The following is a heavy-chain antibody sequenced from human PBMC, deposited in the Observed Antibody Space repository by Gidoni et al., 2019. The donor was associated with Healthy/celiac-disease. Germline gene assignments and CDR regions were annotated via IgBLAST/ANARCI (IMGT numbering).Heavy chain of an antibody. CDR2: IYYSGST. V-gene: IGHV4-31*03. D-gene: IGHD6-13*01. CDR1: GGSISSCGYY. Sequence: QVQLQESGPGLVKPSQTLSLTCTVPGGSISSCGYYWSWIRQHPGKGLEWIGYIYYSGSTYYNPSLKSRVTISVDTSKNQFSLKLSSVTAADTAVYYCARDRSSSWYAGRRFDYWGQGTLVTVSS. CDR3: ARDRSSSWYAGRRFDY. J-gene: IGHJ4*02.